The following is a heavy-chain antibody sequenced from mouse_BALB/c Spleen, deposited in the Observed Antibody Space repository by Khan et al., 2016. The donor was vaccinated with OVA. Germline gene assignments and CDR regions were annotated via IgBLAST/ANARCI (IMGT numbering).Heavy chain of an antibody. Sequence: QVQLKQSGAELAKPGASVKMSCKASGYTFINYWILWVKQRPGKGLEWIGYINPITGYTEYNQNFKDKATLTADKSSSTAYMQLSSLTSEDSAVYYCARKGLRWDFDYWGQGTTLTVSS. J-gene: IGHJ2*01. D-gene: IGHD1-1*01. CDR2: INPITGYT. CDR3: ARKGLRWDFDY. V-gene: IGHV1-7*01. CDR1: GYTFINYW.